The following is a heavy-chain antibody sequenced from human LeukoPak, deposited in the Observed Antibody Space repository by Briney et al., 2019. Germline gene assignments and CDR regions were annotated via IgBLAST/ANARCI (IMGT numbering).Heavy chain of an antibody. Sequence: GGSLRLSCAASGFTFSSYWMHWVRHAPGKGLVWVSRINSDGSSTSYADSVKGRSTISRDNAKNTLYLQMNSLRAEDTAVYYCARDYYDILTGFTYGMDVWGQGTTVTVSS. J-gene: IGHJ6*02. D-gene: IGHD3-9*01. CDR3: ARDYYDILTGFTYGMDV. CDR1: GFTFSSYW. CDR2: INSDGSST. V-gene: IGHV3-74*01.